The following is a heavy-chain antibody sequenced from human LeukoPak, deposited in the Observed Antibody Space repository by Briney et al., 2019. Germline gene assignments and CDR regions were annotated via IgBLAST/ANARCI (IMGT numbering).Heavy chain of an antibody. J-gene: IGHJ5*02. CDR2: ISYDGSNK. CDR3: AKEGTPQVSTWYDL. V-gene: IGHV3-30*18. CDR1: GFTFSSYG. D-gene: IGHD3-10*01. Sequence: PGGSLRLSCAASGFTFSSYGMHWVRQAPGQGLEWVAVISYDGSNKYADSVKGRFTISRDNSKNTLYLQMNSLRAEDTAVYYCAKEGTPQVSTWYDLWGQGTQVIVSS.